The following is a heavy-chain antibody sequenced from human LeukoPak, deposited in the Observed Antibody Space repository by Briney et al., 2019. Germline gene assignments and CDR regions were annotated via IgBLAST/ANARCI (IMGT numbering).Heavy chain of an antibody. CDR1: GFTFSSYS. Sequence: GGSLRLSCAASGFTFSSYSMNWVRQAPGKGLEWVSSISSSSSYIYYADSVKGRFTISRDNAKNSPYLQMNSLRAEDTAVYYCARVGAPYYYGSGSYFFDAFDIWGQGTMVTVSS. J-gene: IGHJ3*02. V-gene: IGHV3-21*01. CDR2: ISSSSSYI. D-gene: IGHD3-10*01. CDR3: ARVGAPYYYGSGSYFFDAFDI.